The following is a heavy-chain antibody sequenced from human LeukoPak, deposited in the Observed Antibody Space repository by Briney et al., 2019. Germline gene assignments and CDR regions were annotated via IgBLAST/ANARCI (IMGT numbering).Heavy chain of an antibody. CDR2: IHYSGST. V-gene: IGHV4-59*08. D-gene: IGHD3-10*01. J-gene: IGHJ3*02. CDR1: GGSISSYY. CDR3: ARAGYGGSGFGESYAFDI. Sequence: PSETLSLTCTVSGGSISSYYWSWIRQPPGKGLEWIGYIHYSGSTNYNPSLKSRVTISVDTSKNQFSLKLSSVTAADTAVYYCARAGYGGSGFGESYAFDIWGQGTMVTVSS.